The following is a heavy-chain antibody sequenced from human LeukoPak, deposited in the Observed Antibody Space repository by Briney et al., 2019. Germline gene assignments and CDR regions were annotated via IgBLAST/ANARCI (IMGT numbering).Heavy chain of an antibody. J-gene: IGHJ5*02. CDR3: ARRVRGVTNWFDP. V-gene: IGHV5-51*01. Sequence: GESLKLSCKGSGYDFTNDWIGWVRQTPGKGLELMGIIFPGDSDTRYSPSLQGQVTISADKSISTAYLQWSSLKASDTAMYYCARRVRGVTNWFDPWDQGTLVTVSS. D-gene: IGHD3-10*01. CDR2: IFPGDSDT. CDR1: GYDFTNDW.